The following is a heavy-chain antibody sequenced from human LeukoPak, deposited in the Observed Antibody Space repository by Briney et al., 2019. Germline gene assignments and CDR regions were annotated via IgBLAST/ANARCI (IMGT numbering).Heavy chain of an antibody. D-gene: IGHD6-13*01. CDR3: AKGRVSDY. V-gene: IGHV3-23*01. Sequence: PGGSLRLSCAASGFTFSSYAMSWVRQAPGKGLEWVSAISGSVDNTYYADSVKGRFTVSRDNSKNTLYLQMNSLRAEDTAVYYCAKGRVSDYWGQGTLVTVSS. CDR2: ISGSVDNT. J-gene: IGHJ4*02. CDR1: GFTFSSYA.